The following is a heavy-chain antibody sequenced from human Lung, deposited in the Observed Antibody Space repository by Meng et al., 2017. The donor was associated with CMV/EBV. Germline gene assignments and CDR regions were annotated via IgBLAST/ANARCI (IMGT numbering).Heavy chain of an antibody. CDR2: IGGNGRNT. J-gene: IGHJ4*02. CDR1: GFTFRNYA. Sequence: LXLTXAASGFTFRNYAMSWVRQTPGMGLEWVSLIGGNGRNTDYAASVKGRFTISRDNSKSTLYLQMNSLRAEDTAIYYCATYDLLTGPDYWGQGTLVTVSS. V-gene: IGHV3-23*01. CDR3: ATYDLLTGPDY. D-gene: IGHD3-9*01.